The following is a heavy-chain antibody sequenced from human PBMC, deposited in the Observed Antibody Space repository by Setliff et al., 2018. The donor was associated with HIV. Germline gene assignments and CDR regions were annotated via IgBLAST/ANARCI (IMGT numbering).Heavy chain of an antibody. V-gene: IGHV3-48*01. D-gene: IGHD6-13*01. CDR3: ATLSSNWHLDY. CDR1: GFTFSSYS. J-gene: IGHJ4*02. Sequence: GGSLRLSCAASGFTFSSYSMNWVRQTPGKGLEWISYISATGTIKYADSVKGRFTISRDNSKNTVYLQMNSLRAEDTAVYYCATLSSNWHLDYWGQGTLVTVSS. CDR2: ISATGTI.